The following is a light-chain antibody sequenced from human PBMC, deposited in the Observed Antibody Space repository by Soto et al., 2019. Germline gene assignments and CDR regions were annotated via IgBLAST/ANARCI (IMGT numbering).Light chain of an antibody. CDR1: QSLSASH. CDR3: EPYGSLPAT. CDR2: GAS. V-gene: IGKV3-20*01. Sequence: EIVLTQSPGTLSLSPRERATLSCRASQSLSASHLAWYKQKPGQAPGLPMYGASNRATGIPDRFSGSGSGTDFALTITRVEPEDFAVYFFEPYGSLPATFGPGTKVDI. J-gene: IGKJ3*01.